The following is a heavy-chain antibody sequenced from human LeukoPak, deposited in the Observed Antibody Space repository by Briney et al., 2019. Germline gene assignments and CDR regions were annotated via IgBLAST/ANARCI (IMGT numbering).Heavy chain of an antibody. CDR3: ARDSVATPGESPE. D-gene: IGHD3-10*01. V-gene: IGHV4-30-4*01. J-gene: IGHJ4*02. Sequence: SETLSLTCTVSGGSISSGDYYWSWIRQPPGKGLEWIGYIYHSGSTYYNPSLKSRVTISVDRSKNQFSLKLSSVTAADTAVYYCARDSVATPGESPEWGQGTLVTVSS. CDR1: GGSISSGDYY. CDR2: IYHSGST.